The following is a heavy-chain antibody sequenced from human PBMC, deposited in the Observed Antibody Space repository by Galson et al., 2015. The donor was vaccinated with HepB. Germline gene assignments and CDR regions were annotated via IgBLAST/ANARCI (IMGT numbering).Heavy chain of an antibody. CDR3: AKENRRGYPLGYFDY. CDR2: ISYDGNNK. D-gene: IGHD1-14*01. Sequence: SLRLSCAASGFTFSSYGMHWVRQAPGKGLEWVAVISYDGNNKYYADSVKGRFTISKDSSKNTLYLQMNSLRAEDTAVYYCAKENRRGYPLGYFDYWGQGTLVTVSS. CDR1: GFTFSSYG. V-gene: IGHV3-30*18. J-gene: IGHJ4*02.